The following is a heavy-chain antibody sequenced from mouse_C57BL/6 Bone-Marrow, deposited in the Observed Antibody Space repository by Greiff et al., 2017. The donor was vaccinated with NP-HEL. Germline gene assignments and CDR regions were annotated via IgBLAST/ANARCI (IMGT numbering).Heavy chain of an antibody. D-gene: IGHD2-2*01. CDR1: GFSFNTYA. CDR2: IRSKSNNYAT. V-gene: IGHV10-1*01. CDR3: VRHENGYGWFAY. J-gene: IGHJ3*01. Sequence: EVKLVESGGGLVQPKGSLKLSCAASGFSFNTYAMNWVRQAPGKGLEWVARIRSKSNNYATYYADSVKDRFTISRDDSESMLYLQMNNLKTEDTAMYYGVRHENGYGWFAYWGQGTLVTVSA.